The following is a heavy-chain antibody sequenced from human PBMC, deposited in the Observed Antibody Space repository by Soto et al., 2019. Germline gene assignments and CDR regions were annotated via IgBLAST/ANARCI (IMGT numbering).Heavy chain of an antibody. CDR1: WGTFSSYA. Sequence: SVKVSCSASWGTFSSYAINWVRQAPGQGLEWMGGIAPKFGTINYAQKFQGRVKITADESTSTAYMELSRLRSEDKAVYYCETPNETPPIMAKLNYCGQGTLVPV. J-gene: IGHJ4*02. D-gene: IGHD5-12*01. CDR2: IAPKFGTI. V-gene: IGHV1-69*13. CDR3: ETPNETPPIMAKLNY.